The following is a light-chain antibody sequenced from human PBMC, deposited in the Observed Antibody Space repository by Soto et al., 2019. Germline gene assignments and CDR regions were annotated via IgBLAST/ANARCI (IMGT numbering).Light chain of an antibody. V-gene: IGKV3-15*01. J-gene: IGKJ3*01. CDR1: QTVSDD. CDR3: QQYHDWPPIT. CDR2: GAS. Sequence: EIVMTQSPANLFVSPGERATLSCRASQTVSDDLDWYQQKPGQAPRLLIYGASTRATDIPAIFIGGESGTEFTLTISSLQSEDSTIYYFQQYHDWPPITFGPGTKVNI.